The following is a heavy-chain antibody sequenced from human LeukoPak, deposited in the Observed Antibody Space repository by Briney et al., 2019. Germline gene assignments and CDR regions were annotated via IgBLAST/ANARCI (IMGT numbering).Heavy chain of an antibody. CDR1: GGSFSAYY. CDR2: INHSGST. CDR3: ASFGVAQTSEGNWFDP. Sequence: SLTLSLTCAVYGGSFSAYYWSWIRQPPGKGLEWIGEINHSGSTNYNPSLKSRVTISVDTSKKQFSLKLSSVTAADTAVYYCASFGVAQTSEGNWFDPWGQGTLVTVSS. V-gene: IGHV4-34*01. J-gene: IGHJ5*02. D-gene: IGHD3-3*01.